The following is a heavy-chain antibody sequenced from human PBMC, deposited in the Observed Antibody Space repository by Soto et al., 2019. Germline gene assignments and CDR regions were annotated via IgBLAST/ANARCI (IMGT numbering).Heavy chain of an antibody. Sequence: SETLSLTCTVSGCSISSSSYYWGWIRQPPGKGLEWIGSIYYSGSTYYNPSLKSRVTISVDTSKNQFSLKLSSVTAADTAVYYCARLYSNYFRSRPDNNWFDPWGQGTLVTVSS. V-gene: IGHV4-39*01. J-gene: IGHJ5*02. CDR3: ARLYSNYFRSRPDNNWFDP. CDR1: GCSISSSSYY. D-gene: IGHD4-4*01. CDR2: IYYSGST.